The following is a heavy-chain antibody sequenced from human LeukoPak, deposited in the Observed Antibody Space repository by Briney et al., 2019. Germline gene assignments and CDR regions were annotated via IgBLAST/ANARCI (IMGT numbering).Heavy chain of an antibody. CDR3: AKDRCSRTNCYLFDF. Sequence: GGSLRLSCTASGFPFSDYSMNWVRQAPGKGLEWVSGFSGSGGNTSYADSVKGRFTISRDSSKNTLYLQMDSLRADDTAVYYCAKDRCSRTNCYLFDFWGQGTLVTVSS. V-gene: IGHV3-23*01. CDR1: GFPFSDYS. D-gene: IGHD2-2*01. CDR2: FSGSGGNT. J-gene: IGHJ4*02.